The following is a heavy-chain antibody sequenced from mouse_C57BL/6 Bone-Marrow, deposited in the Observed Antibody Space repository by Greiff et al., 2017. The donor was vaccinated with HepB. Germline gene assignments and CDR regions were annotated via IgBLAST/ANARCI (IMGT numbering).Heavy chain of an antibody. CDR1: GYTFTSYG. V-gene: IGHV1-81*01. CDR3: ARDYGSSYFDY. J-gene: IGHJ2*01. Sequence: QVQLQQSGAELARPGASVKLSCKASGYTFTSYGISWVKQRTGQGLEWIGEIYPRSGNTYYNEKFKGKATLTADKSSSTAYMELRSLTSEDSAVHFCARDYGSSYFDYWGQGTTLTVSS. D-gene: IGHD1-1*01. CDR2: IYPRSGNT.